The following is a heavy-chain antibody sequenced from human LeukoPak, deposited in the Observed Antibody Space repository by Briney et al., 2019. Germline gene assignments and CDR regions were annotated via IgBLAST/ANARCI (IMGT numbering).Heavy chain of an antibody. Sequence: ASVKVSCKASGYTFTSYAMNWVRQAPGQGLEWMGWINTNTGNPTYAQGFTGRFVFSLDTSVSTAYLQISSLKAEDTAVYYCARVVGCGGDCYSGISDYWGQGTLVTVSS. CDR1: GYTFTSYA. CDR2: INTNTGNP. CDR3: ARVVGCGGDCYSGISDY. J-gene: IGHJ4*02. D-gene: IGHD2-21*02. V-gene: IGHV7-4-1*02.